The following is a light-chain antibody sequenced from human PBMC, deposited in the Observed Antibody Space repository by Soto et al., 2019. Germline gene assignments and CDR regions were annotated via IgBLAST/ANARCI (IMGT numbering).Light chain of an antibody. CDR1: QSVSSSY. V-gene: IGKV3-20*01. CDR2: GVS. Sequence: EIVLTQSPGTLSLSPGERATLSCRASQSVSSSYLAWYQQKPGQAPRLLIYGVSSRATGIPDRFSGSGSGTDFTLTISRLEPEDFALYYCQQYGSSPRFGQGTKVEIK. J-gene: IGKJ1*01. CDR3: QQYGSSPR.